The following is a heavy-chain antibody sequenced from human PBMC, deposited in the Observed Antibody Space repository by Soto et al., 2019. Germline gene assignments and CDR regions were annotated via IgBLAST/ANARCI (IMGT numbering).Heavy chain of an antibody. CDR2: VYTSETT. D-gene: IGHD6-13*01. V-gene: IGHV4-4*07. CDR3: AGNIAAAGRRYYGMDV. CDR1: GGSMSGYY. Sequence: QVQLQESGPGLVKPSETLSLTCTVSGGSMSGYYWSWIRQSAGKGLEWIGRVYTSETTFYNPSLKSRVTMSLDTSKNEFSLNLYSLTAEDTSVYYCAGNIAAAGRRYYGMDVWGHGTTVTVSS. J-gene: IGHJ6*02.